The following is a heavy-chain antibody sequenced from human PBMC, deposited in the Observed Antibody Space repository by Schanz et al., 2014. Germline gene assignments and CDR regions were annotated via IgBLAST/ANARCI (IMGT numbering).Heavy chain of an antibody. D-gene: IGHD3-22*01. Sequence: QVQLVESGGGVVQPGGSLRLSCAASGFSFSSYGMHWVRQAPGKGLEWVAVISYDGRNKYFADSVKGRFTISRDNSKNTLFLQVNSLRAEDTAVYYCAKDHFGHYDSSGCSDCYYYGMDVWGQGTTVTVSS. CDR3: AKDHFGHYDSSGCSDCYYYGMDV. V-gene: IGHV3-30*18. J-gene: IGHJ6*02. CDR2: ISYDGRNK. CDR1: GFSFSSYG.